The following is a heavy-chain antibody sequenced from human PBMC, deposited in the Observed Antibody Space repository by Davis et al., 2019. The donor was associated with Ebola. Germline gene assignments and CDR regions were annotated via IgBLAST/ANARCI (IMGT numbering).Heavy chain of an antibody. V-gene: IGHV3-23*01. CDR2: ISGSGGST. Sequence: GESLKISCAASGFTFSSYSMNWVRQAPGKGLEWVSAISGSGGSTYYADSVKGRFTISRDNSKNTLYLQMNSLRAEDTAVYYCAKVSIFSGHADYWGQGTLVTVSS. CDR1: GFTFSSYS. CDR3: AKVSIFSGHADY. D-gene: IGHD5-12*01. J-gene: IGHJ4*02.